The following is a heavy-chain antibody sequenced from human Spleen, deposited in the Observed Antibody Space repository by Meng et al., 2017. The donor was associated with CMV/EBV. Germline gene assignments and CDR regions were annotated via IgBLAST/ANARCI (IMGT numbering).Heavy chain of an antibody. V-gene: IGHV3-7*01. J-gene: IGHJ4*02. D-gene: IGHD1-1*01. CDR2: IKQDGSEK. CDR3: ASGNYFDY. Sequence: GESLKISCAASGFYFSNYWMHWVRQVPGKGLEWVASIKQDGSEKYYVDSVKGRFTISRDNARNSLYLQMSSLRAEDTAVYYCASGNYFDYWGQGTLVTVSS. CDR1: GFYFSNYW.